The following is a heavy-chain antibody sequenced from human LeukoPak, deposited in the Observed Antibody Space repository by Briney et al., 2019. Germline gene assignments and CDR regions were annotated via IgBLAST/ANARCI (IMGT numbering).Heavy chain of an antibody. Sequence: ASVTVSCKASGGTFSNYAISWVRQAPGQGLEWMGGIIPIFGTANYAQKFQGRVTITADESTSTAYMELSSLRSEDTAVYYCASYVYDILTGYWLDYYYGMDVWGQGTTVTVSS. CDR3: ASYVYDILTGYWLDYYYGMDV. CDR1: GGTFSNYA. D-gene: IGHD3-9*01. CDR2: IIPIFGTA. V-gene: IGHV1-69*01. J-gene: IGHJ6*02.